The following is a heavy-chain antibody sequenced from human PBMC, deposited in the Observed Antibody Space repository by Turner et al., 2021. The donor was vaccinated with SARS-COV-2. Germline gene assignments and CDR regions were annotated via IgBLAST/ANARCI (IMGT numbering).Heavy chain of an antibody. D-gene: IGHD1-26*01. CDR1: GFTFSSYE. V-gene: IGHV3-48*03. J-gene: IGHJ4*02. CDR3: ARDPREWELLTSPYDY. Sequence: EVQLVESWGGLVQPGGSLRLSCAATGFTFSSYEMNWVRQAPGKGLEWVSYISSSGSTIYYADSEKGRFTISRENAKNSLYLQMNSLRAEDTAVYYCARDPREWELLTSPYDYWGQGTLVTVSS. CDR2: ISSSGSTI.